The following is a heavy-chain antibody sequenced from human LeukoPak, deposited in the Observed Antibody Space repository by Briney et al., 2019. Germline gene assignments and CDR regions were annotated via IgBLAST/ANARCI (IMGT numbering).Heavy chain of an antibody. Sequence: AGGSLRLSCAASGFTFSSYEMNWVRQAPGRGLEWVSYISSSSSTIYYADSVKGRFTISRDNAKNSLYLQMNSLRAEDTAVYYCATRSGSYYGEFDYWGQGTLVTVSS. V-gene: IGHV3-48*01. J-gene: IGHJ4*02. CDR3: ATRSGSYYGEFDY. CDR2: ISSSSSTI. D-gene: IGHD1-26*01. CDR1: GFTFSSYE.